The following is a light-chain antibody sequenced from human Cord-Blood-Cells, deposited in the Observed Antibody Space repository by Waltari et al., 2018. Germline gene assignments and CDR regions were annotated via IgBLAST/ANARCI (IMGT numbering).Light chain of an antibody. CDR3: QQSYSTPST. CDR1: QSISSY. J-gene: IGKJ5*01. CDR2: AAS. Sequence: DIQMTNSPSSLSASVGHRLTITCRASQSISSYLNWYQQKPGKAPKLLIYAASSLQSGVPSRFSGSGSGTDFTLTISSLQPEDFATYYCQQSYSTPSTFGQGTRLEIK. V-gene: IGKV1-39*01.